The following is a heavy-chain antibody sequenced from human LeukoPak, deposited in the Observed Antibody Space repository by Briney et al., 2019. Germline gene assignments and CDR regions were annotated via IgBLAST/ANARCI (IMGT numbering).Heavy chain of an antibody. CDR2: INTDGSST. J-gene: IGHJ3*02. V-gene: IGHV3-74*01. Sequence: GGSLRLSCAASGFTFSSYWMHWVRQAPGKGLVWVSRINTDGSSTNYADSVKGRFTISRDNSKNTLYLQMNSLRAEDTAVYYCAKAFLQYQLFDAFDIWGQGTMVTVSS. D-gene: IGHD2-2*01. CDR1: GFTFSSYW. CDR3: AKAFLQYQLFDAFDI.